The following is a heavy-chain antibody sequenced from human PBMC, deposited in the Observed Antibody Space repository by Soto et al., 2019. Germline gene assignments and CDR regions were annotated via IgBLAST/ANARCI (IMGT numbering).Heavy chain of an antibody. V-gene: IGHV4-34*01. Sequence: SETLSLTCAVYGGSFSGYYWSWIRQPPGKGLEWIGEINHSGSTNYNPSLKSRVTISVDTSKNQFSLKLSSVTAADTAVYYCARGRITMVRGVIHWFDPRGQGTLVTVSS. CDR2: INHSGST. CDR3: ARGRITMVRGVIHWFDP. CDR1: GGSFSGYY. J-gene: IGHJ5*02. D-gene: IGHD3-10*01.